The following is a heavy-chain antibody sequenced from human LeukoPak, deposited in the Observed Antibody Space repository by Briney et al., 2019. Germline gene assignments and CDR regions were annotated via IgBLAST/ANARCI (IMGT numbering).Heavy chain of an antibody. CDR1: GLTSSSHW. CDR2: ITNDGSST. V-gene: IGHV3-74*01. D-gene: IGHD2-21*02. CDR3: LNLLMVTASPTGAFDI. Sequence: TGGSLRLSCAASGLTSSSHWMHWVRQAPGKGLVWVSRITNDGSSTTYADSVKGRFTISRDNSKNTPYLQMNSLRAEDTAVYYCLNLLMVTASPTGAFDIWGQGTMVTVSS. J-gene: IGHJ3*02.